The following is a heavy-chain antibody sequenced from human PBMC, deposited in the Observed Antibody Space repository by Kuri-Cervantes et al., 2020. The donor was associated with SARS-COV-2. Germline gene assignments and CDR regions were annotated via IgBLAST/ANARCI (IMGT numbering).Heavy chain of an antibody. V-gene: IGHV3-33*08. D-gene: IGHD6-19*01. CDR1: GLNFSTTD. CDR3: ARAQQWLEPNFDY. J-gene: IGHJ4*02. CDR2: IWYDGSNK. Sequence: GESLKISCVASGLNFSTTDMHWVRQAPGKGLEWVAVIWYDGSNKYYADSVKGRFTISRDNSKNTLYLQMNSLRAEDTAVYYCARAQQWLEPNFDYWGQGTLVTVSS.